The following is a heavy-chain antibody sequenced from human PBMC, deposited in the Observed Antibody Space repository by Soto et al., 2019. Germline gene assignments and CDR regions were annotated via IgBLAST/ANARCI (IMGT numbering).Heavy chain of an antibody. CDR1: DGSFSGYS. D-gene: IGHD3-10*01. CDR2: ISQSGRT. V-gene: IGHV4-34*01. Sequence: QVQLQQWGAGLLKPSETLSLTCSADDGSFSGYSWPWIRQPPGKGLEWIGDISQSGRTNYNSSLKSRVTISIDTSKNQCFLKVTSVTVADTAVYYCARRFEIWGQGTMVTVSS. CDR3: ARRFEI. J-gene: IGHJ3*02.